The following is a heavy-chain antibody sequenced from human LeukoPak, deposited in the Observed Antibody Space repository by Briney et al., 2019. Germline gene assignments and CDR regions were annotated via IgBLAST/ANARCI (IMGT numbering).Heavy chain of an antibody. CDR2: ISAYNGNT. V-gene: IGHV1-18*01. J-gene: IGHJ6*03. D-gene: IGHD2/OR15-2a*01. CDR3: ATHFGYYYYMDV. Sequence: ASVKVSCKAAGYTFATYGISWVRQAPGQGLEWMGWISAYNGNTNYAQKLQGRVTMTTDTSTSTAYMELRSLRSDDTAVYYCATHFGYYYYMDVWGKGTTVTVSS. CDR1: GYTFATYG.